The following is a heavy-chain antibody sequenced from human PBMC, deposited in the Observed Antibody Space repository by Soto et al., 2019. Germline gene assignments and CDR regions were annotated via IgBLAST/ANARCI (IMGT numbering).Heavy chain of an antibody. CDR2: ISYDGSNK. J-gene: IGHJ3*02. CDR1: GFTFSSYA. Sequence: SLRLSCAASGFTFSSYAMHWVRQAPGKGLEWVAVISYDGSNKYYADSVKGRFTISRDNSKNTLYLQMNSLRAEDTALYYCAKDRVGGVPDAFDIWGQGTMVTVSS. V-gene: IGHV3-30-3*01. CDR3: AKDRVGGVPDAFDI. D-gene: IGHD2-8*01.